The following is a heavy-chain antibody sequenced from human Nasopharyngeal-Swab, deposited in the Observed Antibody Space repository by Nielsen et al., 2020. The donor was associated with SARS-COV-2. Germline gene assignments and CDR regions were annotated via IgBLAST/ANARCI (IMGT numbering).Heavy chain of an antibody. Sequence: GESLNISCAASGFTFSSYAMNWVRQAPGKGLEWVSAISGSGGSTYYADSVKGRFTISRDNYKNTLYLQMNSLRAEDTAVYYCARPYSGSYYGAFDIWGQGTMVTVSS. D-gene: IGHD1-26*01. CDR1: GFTFSSYA. CDR2: ISGSGGST. J-gene: IGHJ3*02. V-gene: IGHV3-23*01. CDR3: ARPYSGSYYGAFDI.